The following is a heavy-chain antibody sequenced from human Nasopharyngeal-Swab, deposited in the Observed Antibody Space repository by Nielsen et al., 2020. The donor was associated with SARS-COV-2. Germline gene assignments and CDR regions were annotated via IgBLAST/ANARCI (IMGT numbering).Heavy chain of an antibody. D-gene: IGHD6-13*01. V-gene: IGHV4-39*07. CDR2: IYYSGST. Sequence: WIRQPPGKGLEWIGSIYYSGSTYYNPSLKSRVTISVDTSKNRFSLKLSSVTAADTAVYYCARDLDSSSWFNWFDPWGQGTLVTVSS. CDR3: ARDLDSSSWFNWFDP. J-gene: IGHJ5*02.